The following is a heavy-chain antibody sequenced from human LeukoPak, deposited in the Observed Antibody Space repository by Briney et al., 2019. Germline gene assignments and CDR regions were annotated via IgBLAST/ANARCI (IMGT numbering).Heavy chain of an antibody. CDR3: AKVKRGVVVVAAVFDY. D-gene: IGHD2-15*01. CDR1: GFTFSSYA. Sequence: GGSLRLSCAASGFTFSSYAMSWVRQAPGKGLEWVSAISGSGGSTYYADSVKGRFTISRDNSKNTLYLQMNSLRAEDTAVYYCAKVKRGVVVVAAVFDYWGQGTLVTVSS. CDR2: ISGSGGST. J-gene: IGHJ4*02. V-gene: IGHV3-23*01.